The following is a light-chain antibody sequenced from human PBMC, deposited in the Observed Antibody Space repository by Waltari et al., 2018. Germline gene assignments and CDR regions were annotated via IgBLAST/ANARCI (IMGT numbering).Light chain of an antibody. CDR3: QQYRTYPWT. Sequence: DIQMTQSPSTLSASVGDRVTTTCRASQSISGLLAWYRQEAGKAPKLLIYDASTLESGVPSRFSGSGSGTEFTLTISGVQPDDVATFYCQQYRTYPWTFGRGTKVEIK. CDR1: QSISGL. J-gene: IGKJ1*01. CDR2: DAS. V-gene: IGKV1-5*03.